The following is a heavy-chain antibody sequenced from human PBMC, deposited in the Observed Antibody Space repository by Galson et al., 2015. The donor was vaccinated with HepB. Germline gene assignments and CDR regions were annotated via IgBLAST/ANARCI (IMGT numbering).Heavy chain of an antibody. CDR2: INSIGTHI. D-gene: IGHD3-9*01. V-gene: IGHV3-23*01. J-gene: IGHJ3*02. CDR1: GFTFDTYG. CDR3: ARYFGNLAAFDI. Sequence: SLRLSCAASGFTFDTYGMTWVRQAPWKVLESVSRINSIGTHILHADSVKGRFIISRDNSKNVLYLQMNSLRAEDTAVYYCARYFGNLAAFDIWGEGTMVTVSS.